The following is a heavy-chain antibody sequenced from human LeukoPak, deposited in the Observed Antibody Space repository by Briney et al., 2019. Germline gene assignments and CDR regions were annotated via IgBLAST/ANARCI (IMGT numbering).Heavy chain of an antibody. Sequence: PSQTLSLTCTVSGGSISSGSYYWSWIRQPAGKGLEWIGRIYTSGSTNYNPSLKSRVTISVDTSKNQFSLKLSSVTAADTAVYYCARSGGNSDWFDPWGQGTLVTVSS. V-gene: IGHV4-61*02. D-gene: IGHD4-23*01. CDR2: IYTSGST. CDR1: GGSISSGSYY. CDR3: ARSGGNSDWFDP. J-gene: IGHJ5*02.